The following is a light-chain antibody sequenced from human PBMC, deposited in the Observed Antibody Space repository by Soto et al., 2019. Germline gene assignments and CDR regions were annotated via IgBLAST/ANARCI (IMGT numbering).Light chain of an antibody. Sequence: QSALTQPPSASGSPGQSVTISCTGASSDVGGYNSVSWYQQHPGKAPKLIHSEVNSGVPDRFSGSKSGNTASLTVSGLQAEDEADYYCSSYAGSGNGVFGGGTKLTVL. J-gene: IGLJ3*02. CDR3: SSYAGSGNGV. CDR1: SSDVGGYNS. CDR2: EV. V-gene: IGLV2-8*01.